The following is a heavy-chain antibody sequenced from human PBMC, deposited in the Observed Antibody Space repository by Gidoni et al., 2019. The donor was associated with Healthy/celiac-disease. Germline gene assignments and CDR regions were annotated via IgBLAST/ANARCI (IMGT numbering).Heavy chain of an antibody. CDR3: ARETADYVWGSYRYSNIFDY. J-gene: IGHJ4*02. CDR1: GFPLISFC. D-gene: IGHD3-16*02. Sequence: EVQLVESGGGLVHPGGSLRLSCSAPGFPLISFCLRWVRKAPGKGLEWVANIKQDGSEKYYVDSVKGRFTISRDNAKNSLYLQMNSLRAEDTAVYYCARETADYVWGSYRYSNIFDYWGQGTLVTVSS. V-gene: IGHV3-7*03. CDR2: IKQDGSEK.